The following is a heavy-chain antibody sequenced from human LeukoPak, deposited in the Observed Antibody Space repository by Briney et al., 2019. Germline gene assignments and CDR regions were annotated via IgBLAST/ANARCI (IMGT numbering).Heavy chain of an antibody. V-gene: IGHV4-4*07. CDR3: ARSPVVIYNYFDY. CDR2: IYSSGST. D-gene: IGHD2/OR15-2a*01. CDR1: GGSISSYY. J-gene: IGHJ4*02. Sequence: SETLSLTCTVPGGSISSYYWSWIRQPAGQGLEWIGRIYSSGSTNYNPSFESRATMSVDTSKNQFSLRLSSVTAADTAVYYCARSPVVIYNYFDYWGQGTLVTVSS.